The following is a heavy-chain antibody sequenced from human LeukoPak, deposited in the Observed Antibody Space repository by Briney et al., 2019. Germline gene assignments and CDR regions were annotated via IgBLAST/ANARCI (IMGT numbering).Heavy chain of an antibody. J-gene: IGHJ6*02. CDR1: GFTVSSNY. CDR2: IYSGGST. V-gene: IGHV3-53*01. Sequence: GGSLRLSCAASGFTVSSNYMSWVRQAPGKGLEWVSVIYSGGSTYYADSVKGRFTISRDNSKNTLYLQMNSLRAEDTAVYYCARDKDDSSGYYYLYYYYYGMDVWGQGTTVTVSS. D-gene: IGHD3-22*01. CDR3: ARDKDDSSGYYYLYYYYYGMDV.